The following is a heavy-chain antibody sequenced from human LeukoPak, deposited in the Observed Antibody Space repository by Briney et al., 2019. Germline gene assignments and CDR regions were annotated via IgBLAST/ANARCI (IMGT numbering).Heavy chain of an antibody. J-gene: IGHJ4*02. CDR2: IYYSGST. Sequence: PSETLSLTCTVSGGSISSGGYYWSWIRQHPGKGLEWIGYIYYSGSTYYNPSLKGRVTISVDTSKNQFSLKLSSVTAADTAVYYCAREKTTPEAVFDYWGQGTLVTVSS. V-gene: IGHV4-31*03. CDR1: GGSISSGGYY. CDR3: AREKTTPEAVFDY. D-gene: IGHD4-11*01.